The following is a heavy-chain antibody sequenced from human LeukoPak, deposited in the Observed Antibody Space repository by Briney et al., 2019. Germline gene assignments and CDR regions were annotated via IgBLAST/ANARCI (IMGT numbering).Heavy chain of an antibody. D-gene: IGHD3-10*01. Sequence: SETLSLTCTVSGGSISSYYWSWIRQPPGKGLEWIGYIYYSGSTNYNPSHKSRVTISVDTSKNQFSLKLSSVTAADTAVYYCASSGAFYGMDVWGQGTTVTVSS. CDR2: IYYSGST. CDR1: GGSISSYY. J-gene: IGHJ6*02. CDR3: ASSGAFYGMDV. V-gene: IGHV4-59*01.